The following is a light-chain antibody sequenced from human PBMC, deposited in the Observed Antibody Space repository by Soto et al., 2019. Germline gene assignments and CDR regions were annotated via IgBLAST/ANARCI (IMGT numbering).Light chain of an antibody. CDR3: QQYNSYPIT. CDR2: DAS. Sequence: DIQMTQSPSTLSASVGDRVTITCRASQSISSWLSWYQQKPGKAPKLLIYDASNLESGVPSRFSGSGSGTEFTLTISSLQPDDFATYYCQQYNSYPITFGQGTKVDIK. V-gene: IGKV1-5*01. CDR1: QSISSW. J-gene: IGKJ1*01.